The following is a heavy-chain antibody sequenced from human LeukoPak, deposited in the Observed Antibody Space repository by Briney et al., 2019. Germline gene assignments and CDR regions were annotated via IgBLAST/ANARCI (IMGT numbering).Heavy chain of an antibody. D-gene: IGHD6-13*01. J-gene: IGHJ1*01. Sequence: PSETLSLTCTVSGGSISSYYWSWIRQPPGKGLEWIGYIYYSGSTNYNPSLKSRVTISVDTSKNQFSLKLSSVTAADTAVYYCARVWYSSSAEYFQHWGQGTLVTVSS. CDR3: ARVWYSSSAEYFQH. V-gene: IGHV4-59*01. CDR1: GGSISSYY. CDR2: IYYSGST.